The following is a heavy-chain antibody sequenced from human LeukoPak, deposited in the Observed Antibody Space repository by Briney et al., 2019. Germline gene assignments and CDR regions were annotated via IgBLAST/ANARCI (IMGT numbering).Heavy chain of an antibody. CDR1: GGSISYYY. J-gene: IGHJ5*02. D-gene: IGHD3-10*01. Sequence: SETLSLTCTVSGGSISYYYWSWIRQPPGRGLEWIGYIYYSGSTNYNPSLKSRVTISVDTSKNQFSLKLNSVTAADTAVYYCARHYGPWGQGTLVTVS. CDR3: ARHYGP. V-gene: IGHV4-59*08. CDR2: IYYSGST.